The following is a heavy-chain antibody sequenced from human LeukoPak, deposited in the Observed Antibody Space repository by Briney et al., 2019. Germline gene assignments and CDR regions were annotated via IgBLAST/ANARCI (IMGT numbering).Heavy chain of an antibody. V-gene: IGHV3-53*01. CDR2: IYSGGTK. Sequence: GRSLRLSCAASGFTFSSYAMHWVRQAPGKGLEWVAVIYSGGTKYYADSVKGRFTISRDNSKNTLYLQMNSLRAEDTAVYYCARGLYGSGTYGGFDYWGQGTLVTVSS. CDR3: ARGLYGSGTYGGFDY. J-gene: IGHJ4*02. CDR1: GFTFSSYA. D-gene: IGHD3-10*01.